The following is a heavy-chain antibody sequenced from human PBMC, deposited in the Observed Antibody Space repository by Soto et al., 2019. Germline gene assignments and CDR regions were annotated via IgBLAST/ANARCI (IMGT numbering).Heavy chain of an antibody. CDR3: ATGIRVFGLLIPKFDP. Sequence: SETLSLTGAAYGGSVNSYYWNWIRQPPGKGLEWIGEINHTGGTHYNPSLKSRVSMSVDTSKNQFSLRLSSVTAEDTAIYYCATGIRVFGLLIPKFDPWGQGTLVTVSS. V-gene: IGHV4-34*01. CDR2: INHTGGT. J-gene: IGHJ5*02. CDR1: GGSVNSYY. D-gene: IGHD3-3*01.